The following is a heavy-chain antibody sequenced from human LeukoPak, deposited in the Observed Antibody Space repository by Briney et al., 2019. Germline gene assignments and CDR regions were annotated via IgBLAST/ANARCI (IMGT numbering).Heavy chain of an antibody. Sequence: GGSLRLSCAASGFTFSTSWMTWVRQAPGKGLEWVANIKPDGSAKNYVDSVKGRFTISRDNAQNSLYLQMNSLGVEDTAVYYCARGGGCSGWGQGTLVTVSS. J-gene: IGHJ4*02. V-gene: IGHV3-7*04. CDR3: ARGGGCSG. D-gene: IGHD2-15*01. CDR2: IKPDGSAK. CDR1: GFTFSTSW.